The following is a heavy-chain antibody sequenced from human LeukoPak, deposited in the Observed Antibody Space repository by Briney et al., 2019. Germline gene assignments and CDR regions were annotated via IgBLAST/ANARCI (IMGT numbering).Heavy chain of an antibody. CDR2: INTNTGNP. J-gene: IGHJ4*02. Sequence: ASVKVSCKASGYTFTSYAMNWVRQAPGQGLEWMGWINTNTGNPTYAQGFTGRFVFSLDTSVSTAYLQISSLKAEDTAVYYCARGDVLRYFDWFSVAPIDYWGQGTLVTVSS. D-gene: IGHD3-9*01. V-gene: IGHV7-4-1*02. CDR3: ARGDVLRYFDWFSVAPIDY. CDR1: GYTFTSYA.